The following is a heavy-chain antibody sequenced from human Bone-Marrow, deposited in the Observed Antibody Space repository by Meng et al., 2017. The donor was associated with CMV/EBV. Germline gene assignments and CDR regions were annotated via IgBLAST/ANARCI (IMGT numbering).Heavy chain of an antibody. CDR3: VYDFWSAYSFDY. Sequence: SCADSGFTFSSYAMSWGRQAPGKGMEWVSAITGGGGTTYYADSVKGRFTISRDNSKSTLYLQMNSLRAEDTAIYYCVYDFWSAYSFDYWGQGTLVTVSS. V-gene: IGHV3-23*01. CDR2: ITGGGGTT. CDR1: GFTFSSYA. D-gene: IGHD3-3*01. J-gene: IGHJ4*02.